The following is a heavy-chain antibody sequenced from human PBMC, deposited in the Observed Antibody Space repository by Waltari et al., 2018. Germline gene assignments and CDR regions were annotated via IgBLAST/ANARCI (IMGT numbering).Heavy chain of an antibody. Sequence: QVQLQQWGAGLLKPSETLSLTCAVYGGSFSGYDWSGIRQPPGKGLEWIGEINHSGSTNYNPSLKSRVTISVDTSKNQFSLKLSSVTAADTAVYYCARGLEWLPDAFDIWGQGTMVTVSS. V-gene: IGHV4-34*01. J-gene: IGHJ3*02. CDR1: GGSFSGYD. D-gene: IGHD3-3*01. CDR3: ARGLEWLPDAFDI. CDR2: INHSGST.